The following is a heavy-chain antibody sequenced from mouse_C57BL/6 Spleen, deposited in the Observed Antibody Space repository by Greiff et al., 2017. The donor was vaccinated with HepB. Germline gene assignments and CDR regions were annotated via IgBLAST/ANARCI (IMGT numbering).Heavy chain of an antibody. Sequence: VQLQQPGAELVKPGASVKLSCKASGYTFTSYWMHWVKQRPGRGLEWIGRIEPNSGGTKYNEKFKSKATLTVDKPSSTAYMQLSSLTSEDSAVYYCARNPPYYGSSYVFAYWGQGTLVTVSA. D-gene: IGHD1-1*01. CDR1: GYTFTSYW. V-gene: IGHV1-72*01. J-gene: IGHJ3*01. CDR3: ARNPPYYGSSYVFAY. CDR2: IEPNSGGT.